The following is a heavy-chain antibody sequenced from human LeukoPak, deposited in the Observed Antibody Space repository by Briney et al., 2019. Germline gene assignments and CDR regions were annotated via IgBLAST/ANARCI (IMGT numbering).Heavy chain of an antibody. V-gene: IGHV3-7*01. CDR3: ARDRRPTRSRESNWFDP. Sequence: AGGSLRLSCAASGFTFSSYWMSWVRQAPGKGLEWVANIKQDGSEKYYVDSVKGRFTISRDNAKNSLYLQMSSLRAEDTAVYYCARDRRPTRSRESNWFDPWGQGTLVTVSS. CDR2: IKQDGSEK. CDR1: GFTFSSYW. J-gene: IGHJ5*02.